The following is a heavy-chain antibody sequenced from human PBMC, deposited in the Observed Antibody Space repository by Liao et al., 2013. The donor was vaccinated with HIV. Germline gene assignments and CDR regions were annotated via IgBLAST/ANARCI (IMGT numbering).Heavy chain of an antibody. CDR3: ARVSYYYDSSGYLRAHFDY. V-gene: IGHV4-4*07. D-gene: IGHD3-22*01. J-gene: IGHJ4*02. CDR2: ISRSGSV. Sequence: QVQLQESGPGLVKPSETLSLTCTVSGGSISTYYWSWIRQPAGKGLEWIGRISRSGSVDCTPSLRRRVTISLDTSKSQFSLKLKTVTAADTAVYYCARVSYYYDSSGYLRAHFDYWGQGTLVTVSS. CDR1: GGSISTYY.